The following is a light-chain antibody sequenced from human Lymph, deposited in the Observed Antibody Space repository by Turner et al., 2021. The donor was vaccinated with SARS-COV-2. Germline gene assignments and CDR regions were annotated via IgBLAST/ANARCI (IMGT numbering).Light chain of an antibody. CDR3: MQALQTPIT. Sequence: DIVVTQSPLSLPVTPGEPASISCRSSQSILHSHGYNYLDWYLQKPGQSPQLLIYLGSNRASGVPDRFSGSGSGTDFTLKISRVEAEDVGVYYCMQALQTPITFGQGTRLQIK. V-gene: IGKV2-28*01. CDR2: LGS. CDR1: QSILHSHGYNY. J-gene: IGKJ5*01.